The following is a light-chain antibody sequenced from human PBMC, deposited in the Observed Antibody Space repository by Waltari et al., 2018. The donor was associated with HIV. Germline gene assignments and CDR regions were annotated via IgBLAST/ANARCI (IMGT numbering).Light chain of an antibody. J-gene: IGKJ2*01. CDR2: DAS. CDR1: QDVATY. CDR3: QQRKNWPPYT. V-gene: IGKV3-11*01. Sequence: EIVLTPSPATLSLSPGDSAPLSCQASQDVATYLVWYQQKPGQAPRLLNYDASSRATGIPARFSGSGSGTDFTLIISSVEPEDFAVYYCQQRKNWPPYTFGQGTKLDIK.